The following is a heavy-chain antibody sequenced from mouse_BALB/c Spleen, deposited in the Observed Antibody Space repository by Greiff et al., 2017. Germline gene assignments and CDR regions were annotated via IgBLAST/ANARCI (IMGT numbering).Heavy chain of an antibody. Sequence: VQLQQSGPELVKPGASVKISCKASGYSFTGYYMHWVKQSHVKSLEWIGRINPYNGATSYNQNFKDKASLTVDKSSSTAYMELHSLTSEDSAVYYCARGMDDGNAMDYWGQGTSVTVSS. CDR1: GYSFTGYY. J-gene: IGHJ4*01. D-gene: IGHD2-3*01. CDR3: ARGMDDGNAMDY. CDR2: INPYNGAT. V-gene: IGHV1-31*01.